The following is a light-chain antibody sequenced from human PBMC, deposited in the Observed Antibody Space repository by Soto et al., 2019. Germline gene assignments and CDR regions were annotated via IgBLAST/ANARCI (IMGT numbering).Light chain of an antibody. CDR1: QSVSNTY. J-gene: IGKJ5*01. CDR2: AIS. Sequence: EMALTQSPGTLSLSPGERATLSRRASQSVSNTYLAWYQQKPGQAPRLLIYAISSRATGVPDRFSGSGFGTDFTLTISRLEPEDFALYYCQQYGSSPLITLGQGTRLEIK. V-gene: IGKV3-20*01. CDR3: QQYGSSPLIT.